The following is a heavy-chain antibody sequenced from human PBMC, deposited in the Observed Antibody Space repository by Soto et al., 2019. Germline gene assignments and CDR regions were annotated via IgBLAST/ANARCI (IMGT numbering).Heavy chain of an antibody. V-gene: IGHV3-48*01. CDR2: ISSSSSTI. CDR1: GFTFSSYS. Sequence: GGSLRLSCAASGFTFSSYSMNWVRQAPGKGLEWVSYISSSSSTIYYADSVKGRFTISRDNAKNSLYLQMNSLRAEDTAVYYCARDRNIVVVPYGPNFDYWGQGTLVTVSS. CDR3: ARDRNIVVVPYGPNFDY. D-gene: IGHD2-2*01. J-gene: IGHJ4*02.